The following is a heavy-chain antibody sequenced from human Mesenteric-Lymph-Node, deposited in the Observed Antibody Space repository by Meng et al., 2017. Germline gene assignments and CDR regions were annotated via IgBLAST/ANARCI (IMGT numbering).Heavy chain of an antibody. J-gene: IGHJ4*02. CDR1: GFTFSSYG. Sequence: GGSLRLSCAASGFTFSSYGMHWVRQAPGKGLEWVAVIWYDGSNKYYADSVKGRFTISRDNSKSTLYLQMNSLRAEDTAVYYCARNARWEQWLVPDYWGQGTLVTVSS. CDR3: ARNARWEQWLVPDY. V-gene: IGHV3-33*01. CDR2: IWYDGSNK. D-gene: IGHD6-19*01.